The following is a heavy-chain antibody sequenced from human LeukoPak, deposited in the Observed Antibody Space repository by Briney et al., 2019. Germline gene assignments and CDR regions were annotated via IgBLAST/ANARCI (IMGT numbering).Heavy chain of an antibody. V-gene: IGHV3-23*01. J-gene: IGHJ4*02. Sequence: GGSLRLSCEASGFTFSSYAMSWVRQAPGQGLEWVSAISGSGGSTYYADSVKGRFTISRDNSKNTLYLQMNSLRAEDTAVYYCAKVGRSGGYQGYWGQGTLVTVSS. D-gene: IGHD6-19*01. CDR1: GFTFSSYA. CDR3: AKVGRSGGYQGY. CDR2: ISGSGGST.